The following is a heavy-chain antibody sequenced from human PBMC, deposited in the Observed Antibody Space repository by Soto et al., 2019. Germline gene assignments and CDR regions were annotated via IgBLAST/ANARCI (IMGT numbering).Heavy chain of an antibody. J-gene: IGHJ6*03. CDR3: ARGSWDDVTGHYYMDV. V-gene: IGHV6-1*01. CDR2: TYYRSKWYI. D-gene: IGHD1-1*01. Sequence: QVQLQQSGPGLVKPSQTLSLTCDISGDSVSSNSAAWNWIRQTPSRGLEWLGRTYYRSKWYINYAVSVKSRITLNPDTSKHQFSLQLNSVTPEDTAVYYCARGSWDDVTGHYYMDVWGKGTTVTVSS. CDR1: GDSVSSNSAA.